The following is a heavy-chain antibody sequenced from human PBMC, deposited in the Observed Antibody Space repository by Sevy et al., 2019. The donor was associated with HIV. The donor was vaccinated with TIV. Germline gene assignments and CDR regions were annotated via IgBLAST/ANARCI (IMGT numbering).Heavy chain of an antibody. CDR1: GDTFTNNY. CDR3: VRADPDQHFDS. J-gene: IGHJ4*02. CDR2: VDPNAGNT. Sequence: ASVKVSCKASGDTFTNNYIHWVRQAPGQGLEWMGMVDPNAGNTTYAQKFQGRVTMTRGTSTSILYMDLSSLSSEDTAVYYCVRADPDQHFDSWGQGTLVTVSS. V-gene: IGHV1-46*01.